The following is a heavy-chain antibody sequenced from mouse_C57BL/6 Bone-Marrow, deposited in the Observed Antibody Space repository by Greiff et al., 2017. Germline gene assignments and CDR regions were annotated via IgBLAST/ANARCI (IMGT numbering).Heavy chain of an antibody. CDR3: ARSGSTMVTTNYAMDY. D-gene: IGHD2-2*01. J-gene: IGHJ4*01. V-gene: IGHV1-39*01. Sequence: VQLKESGPELVKPGASVKISCKASGYSFTDYNMNWVKQSNGKSLEWIGVINPNYGTTSYNQKFKGKATLTVDQSSSTAYMQLNSLTSEDSAVYYCARSGSTMVTTNYAMDYWGQGTSVTVSS. CDR2: INPNYGTT. CDR1: GYSFTDYN.